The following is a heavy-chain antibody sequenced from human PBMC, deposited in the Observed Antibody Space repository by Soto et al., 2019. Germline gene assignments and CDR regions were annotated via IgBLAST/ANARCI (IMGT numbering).Heavy chain of an antibody. CDR1: GYSISSGYY. J-gene: IGHJ6*02. CDR3: ARIIYLMNGVCSPLYAMDG. V-gene: IGHV4-38-2*01. CDR2: IYHSGST. D-gene: IGHD2-8*01. Sequence: PSATLSLPYAVSGYSISSGYYWGWIRQPPGKGLEWIGSIYHSGSTYYNPSLKSRVTISVDTSKNHFSLKLSSVTAADTAVYYCARIIYLMNGVCSPLYAMDGWAQGTTVTVSS.